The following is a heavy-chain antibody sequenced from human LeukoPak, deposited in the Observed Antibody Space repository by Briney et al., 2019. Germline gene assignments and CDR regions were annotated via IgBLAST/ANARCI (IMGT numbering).Heavy chain of an antibody. CDR2: INHSGST. CDR3: ARSSMYSSSWCDY. D-gene: IGHD6-13*01. V-gene: IGHV4-34*01. J-gene: IGHJ4*02. CDR1: GGSFSGYY. Sequence: SETLSLTCAVYGGSFSGYYWSWIRQPPGKGLEWIGEINHSGSTNYNPSLKNRVTISVDTSKNQFSLKLSSVTAADTAVYYCARSSMYSSSWCDYWGQGTLVTVSS.